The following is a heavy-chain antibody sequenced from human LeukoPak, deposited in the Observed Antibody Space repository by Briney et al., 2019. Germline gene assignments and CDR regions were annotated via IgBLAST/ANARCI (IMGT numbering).Heavy chain of an antibody. CDR1: GGSFSGYY. J-gene: IGHJ4*02. D-gene: IGHD4-23*01. CDR2: INHSGST. Sequence: SETLSLTRAVYGGSFSGYYWSWIRQPPGKGLEWIGEINHSGSTNYNPSLKSRVTISVDTSKNQFSLKLSSVTAADTAVYYCARGDYGGNDYWGQGTLVTVSS. V-gene: IGHV4-34*01. CDR3: ARGDYGGNDY.